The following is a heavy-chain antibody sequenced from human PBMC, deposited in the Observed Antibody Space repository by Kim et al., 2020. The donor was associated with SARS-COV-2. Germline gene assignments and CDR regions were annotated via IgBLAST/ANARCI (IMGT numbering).Heavy chain of an antibody. J-gene: IGHJ6*02. CDR3: ASVGGYCSSTSCYTPAYYGMDV. D-gene: IGHD2-2*02. CDR2: IIPIFGTA. CDR1: GGTFSSYA. Sequence: SVKVSCKASGGTFSSYAISWVRQAPGQGLEWMGGIIPIFGTANYAQKFQGRVTITADESTSTAYMELSSLRSEDTAVYYCASVGGYCSSTSCYTPAYYGMDVWGQGTTVTVSS. V-gene: IGHV1-69*13.